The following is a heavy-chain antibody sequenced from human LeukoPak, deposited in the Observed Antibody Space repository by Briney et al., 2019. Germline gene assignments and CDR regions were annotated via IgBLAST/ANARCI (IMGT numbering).Heavy chain of an antibody. CDR2: LNSDGSSI. V-gene: IGHV3-74*01. D-gene: IGHD3-16*01. CDR3: ASGDLHGGAYDVDY. CDR1: GFTFSNYW. J-gene: IGHJ4*02. Sequence: GASLRLSCSASGFTFSNYWMHWVRQAPGKGLVWVVRLNSDGSSITYAGTVKGRFTISRDNAKNSLYLQMNSLRAEDTAVYYCASGDLHGGAYDVDYWGQGTLVTVSS.